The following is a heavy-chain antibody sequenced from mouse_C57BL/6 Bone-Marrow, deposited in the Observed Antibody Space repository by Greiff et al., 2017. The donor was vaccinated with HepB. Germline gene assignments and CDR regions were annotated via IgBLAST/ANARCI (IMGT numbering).Heavy chain of an antibody. CDR2: ILPGSGST. D-gene: IGHD1-1*01. CDR1: GYTFTGYW. CDR3: ARELFITTVVGYWYFDV. J-gene: IGHJ1*03. Sequence: QVQLKESGAELMKPGASVKLSCKATGYTFTGYWIEWVKQRPGHGLEWIGEILPGSGSTNYNEKFKGKATFTADTSSNTAYMQLSSLTTADSAIYYCARELFITTVVGYWYFDVCGTGTTVTVSS. V-gene: IGHV1-9*01.